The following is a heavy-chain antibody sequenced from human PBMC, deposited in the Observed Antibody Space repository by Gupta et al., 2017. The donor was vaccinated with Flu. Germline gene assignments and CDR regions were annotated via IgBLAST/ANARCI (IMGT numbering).Heavy chain of an antibody. CDR2: INPNSGGT. D-gene: IGHD5-12*01. V-gene: IGHV1-2*02. CDR3: ARVRKVATRISDFDY. Sequence: APGQGLEWIGWINPNSGGTNYAQKFQGRVTMTRDTSISTAYMELSRLRSDDTAVYYCARVRKVATRISDFDYWGQGTLVTVSS. J-gene: IGHJ4*02.